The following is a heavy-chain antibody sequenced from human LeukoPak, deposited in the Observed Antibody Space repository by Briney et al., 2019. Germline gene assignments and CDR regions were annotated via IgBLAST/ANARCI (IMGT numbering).Heavy chain of an antibody. CDR2: ISAYNGNT. CDR1: GGTFSSYA. CDR3: ARIRFLEWLSFAFDI. V-gene: IGHV1-18*01. J-gene: IGHJ3*02. D-gene: IGHD3-3*01. Sequence: GSSVKVSCKASGGTFSSYAISWVRQAPGQGLEWMGWISAYNGNTNYAQKLQGRVTMTTDTSTSTAYMELRSLRSDDTAVYYCARIRFLEWLSFAFDIWGQGTMVTVSS.